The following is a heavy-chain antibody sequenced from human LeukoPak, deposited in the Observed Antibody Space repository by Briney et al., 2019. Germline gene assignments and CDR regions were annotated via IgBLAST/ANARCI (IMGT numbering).Heavy chain of an antibody. CDR1: GGSFSGYY. CDR3: AALKMGGYDPHFDY. D-gene: IGHD5-12*01. V-gene: IGHV4-34*01. Sequence: PSETLSLTCAVYGGSFSGYYWSWIRQPPGKGLEWIGEINHSGSTNYNPSLKSRVTISVDTSKNQFSLKLSSVTAADTAVYYCAALKMGGYDPHFDYWGQGTLVTVSS. J-gene: IGHJ4*02. CDR2: INHSGST.